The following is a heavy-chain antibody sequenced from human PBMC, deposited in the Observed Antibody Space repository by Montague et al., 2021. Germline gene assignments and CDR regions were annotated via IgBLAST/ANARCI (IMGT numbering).Heavy chain of an antibody. CDR3: ARQGFYESGGFFI. V-gene: IGHV4-59*01. CDR1: GDSINGWY. J-gene: IGHJ4*02. CDR2: VFYSGAT. Sequence: SETLSLTCSVSGDSINGWYWSWIRQPPGKGLEWIGSVFYSGATNYNPSLKSRVTMSADTSKNQVSLKVNSVTAADTAVYHCARQGFYESGGFFIWGLGTLVTVSS. D-gene: IGHD3-22*01.